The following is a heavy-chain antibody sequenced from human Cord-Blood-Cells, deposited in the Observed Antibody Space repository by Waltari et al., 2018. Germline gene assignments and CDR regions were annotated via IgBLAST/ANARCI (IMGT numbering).Heavy chain of an antibody. CDR2: INHSGST. D-gene: IGHD6-13*01. Sequence: QVQLQQWGAGLLKPSETLSLTCAVYGGSFSGYYWSWIRQPPGKGLEWIGEINHSGSTNYHPSLESRVTMSVDTSKNQFSLKLSSVTAAATAVYYCARGRGSSSWLDYWGQGTLVTVSS. CDR3: ARGRGSSSWLDY. J-gene: IGHJ4*02. V-gene: IGHV4-34*01. CDR1: GGSFSGYY.